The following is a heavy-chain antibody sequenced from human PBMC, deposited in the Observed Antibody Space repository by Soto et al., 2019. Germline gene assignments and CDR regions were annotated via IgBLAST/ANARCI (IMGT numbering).Heavy chain of an antibody. J-gene: IGHJ6*02. CDR2: ISYDGSNK. CDR3: ARDEQQLYGMDV. D-gene: IGHD6-13*01. CDR1: GFTFSSYA. V-gene: IGHV3-30-3*01. Sequence: PGGSLRLSCAASGFTFSSYAMHWVRQAPGKGLEWVAVISYDGSNKYYADSVKGRFTISRDNSKNTLYLQMNSLRAEDTAVYYCARDEQQLYGMDVWGQGTTVTVSS.